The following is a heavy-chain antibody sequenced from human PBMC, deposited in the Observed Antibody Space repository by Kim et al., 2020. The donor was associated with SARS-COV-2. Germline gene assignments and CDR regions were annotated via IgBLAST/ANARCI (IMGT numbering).Heavy chain of an antibody. V-gene: IGHV4-4*02. J-gene: IGHJ3*02. D-gene: IGHD3-22*01. CDR3: ARVSSGHDAFDI. Sequence: NDNPPLKSRVTISVDKSKTQFARKLNSVTAADTAVYYCARVSSGHDAFDIWGQGTMVTVSS.